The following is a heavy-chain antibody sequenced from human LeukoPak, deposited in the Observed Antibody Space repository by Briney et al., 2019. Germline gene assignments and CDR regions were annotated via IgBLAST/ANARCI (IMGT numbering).Heavy chain of an antibody. CDR2: INPDGGS. V-gene: IGHV3-23*01. Sequence: GGSLRLSCQASGFTFSNYAMSWVRQAPGKGLEWVSSINPDGGSFFADSVKGRFTISRDDSRSVMYPQMNSLSAEDTAVYYCARSGVATCHYWGQGILVTVSS. CDR3: ARSGVATCHY. J-gene: IGHJ4*02. CDR1: GFTFSNYA. D-gene: IGHD2-15*01.